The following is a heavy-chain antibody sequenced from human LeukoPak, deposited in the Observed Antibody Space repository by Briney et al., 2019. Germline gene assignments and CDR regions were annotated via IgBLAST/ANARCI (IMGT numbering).Heavy chain of an antibody. D-gene: IGHD3-3*01. CDR3: ARGTRGLEWLANDAFDI. CDR2: IYHSGST. V-gene: IGHV4-38-2*01. J-gene: IGHJ3*02. CDR1: GYSISSGYY. Sequence: SETLTLTCAVSGYSISSGYYWGWIRQPPGKGLEWIGSIYHSGSTYYNQSLKSRVTISVDTSKNQLSLKLSSVTAADTAVYYCARGTRGLEWLANDAFDIWGQGTMVTVSS.